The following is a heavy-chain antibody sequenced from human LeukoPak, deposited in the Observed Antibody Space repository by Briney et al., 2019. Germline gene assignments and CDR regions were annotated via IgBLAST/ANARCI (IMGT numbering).Heavy chain of an antibody. CDR1: GGSISSGSYY. J-gene: IGHJ5*02. Sequence: SETLSLTCTVSGGSISSGSYYWSWIRQPAGKGLEWIGRIYTSGSTNYNPSLKSRVTISVDTSKNQFSLKLNSVTAADTAVYYCGRGDWFDPWGQGTLVTVSS. CDR3: GRGDWFDP. CDR2: IYTSGST. V-gene: IGHV4-61*02.